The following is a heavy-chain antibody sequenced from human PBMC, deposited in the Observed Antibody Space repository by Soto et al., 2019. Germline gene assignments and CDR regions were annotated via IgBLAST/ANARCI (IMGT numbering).Heavy chain of an antibody. CDR2: INHSGST. CDR1: GGSFSGYY. V-gene: IGHV4-34*01. CDR3: ARLPRLLWCGDAGRFDY. D-gene: IGHD3-10*01. J-gene: IGHJ4*02. Sequence: QVQLQQWGAGLLKPSETLSLTCAVYGGSFSGYYWSWIRQPPGKGLEWIGEINHSGSTNYNPSLKSGVTISVDTSKNFFYTTLCSATVADTAVNYCARLPRLLWCGDAGRFDYWGQGTLVTVSS.